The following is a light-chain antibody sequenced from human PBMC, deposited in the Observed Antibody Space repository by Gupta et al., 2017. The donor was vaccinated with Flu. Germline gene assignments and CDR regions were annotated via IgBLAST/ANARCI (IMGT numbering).Light chain of an antibody. V-gene: IGLV1-40*01. Sequence: VTISCTGSSSNIGAGYDVHWYQQLPGTAPKLLIYGNSNRPSGVPDRFSGSKSGTSASLAITGLQAEDEADYYCQSYDSSLSAWVFGGGTKLTVL. CDR2: GNS. CDR3: QSYDSSLSAWV. CDR1: SSNIGAGYD. J-gene: IGLJ3*02.